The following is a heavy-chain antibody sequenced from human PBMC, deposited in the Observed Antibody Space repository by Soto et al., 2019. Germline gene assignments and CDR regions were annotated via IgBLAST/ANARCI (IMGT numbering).Heavy chain of an antibody. D-gene: IGHD5-12*01. CDR2: IVVGSGNT. V-gene: IGHV1-58*02. J-gene: IGHJ6*02. CDR3: AREGVAPYYYYGMDV. CDR1: GFTFNTSA. Sequence: SVNVSCKASGFTFNTSAMQWVRQARGQRLEWIGWIVVGSGNTNYAQKFQERVTITRDMSTSTAYMELSSLSSDDTAVYYCAREGVAPYYYYGMDVWGQGTPVTVSS.